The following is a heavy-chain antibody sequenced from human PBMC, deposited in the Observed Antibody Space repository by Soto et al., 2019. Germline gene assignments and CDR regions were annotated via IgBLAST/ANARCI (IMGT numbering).Heavy chain of an antibody. CDR2: IYYTGST. CDR3: ASHGSC. Sequence: QMQLQESGPGLVKPSETLSLTCTVSNGSISTTSYNWGWIRQSPGKGLEWIGTIYYTGSTSYNPSRTSRGTIAVDASKTQFSLKLASVTAAEAAVYYCASHGSCWGQGTLVIVSS. J-gene: IGHJ4*02. CDR1: NGSISTTSYN. V-gene: IGHV4-39*01.